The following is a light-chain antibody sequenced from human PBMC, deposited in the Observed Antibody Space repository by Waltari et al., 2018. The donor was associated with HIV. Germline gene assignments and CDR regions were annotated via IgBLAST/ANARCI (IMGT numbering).Light chain of an antibody. CDR3: QVWDSSNEHVV. V-gene: IGLV3-21*04. Sequence: SYVLTQPPSVSVAPGAAATISCGAWNIGGKSVHWYKQQPGQAPVLVTRYNSDRPSGIPDRISGSNSGHPATLNNTSVEAGDEATYYCQVWDSSNEHVVFGGGTELTVL. CDR1: NIGGKS. J-gene: IGLJ3*02. CDR2: YNS.